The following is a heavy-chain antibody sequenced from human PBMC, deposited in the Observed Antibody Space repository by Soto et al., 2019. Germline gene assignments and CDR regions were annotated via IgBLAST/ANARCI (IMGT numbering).Heavy chain of an antibody. J-gene: IGHJ4*02. CDR3: ARSRRWLQRGVFDY. CDR1: GGSFSGYY. V-gene: IGHV4-34*01. Sequence: PSETLSLTCAVYGGSFSGYYWSWIRQPPGKGLEWIGEINHSGSTNYNPSLKSRVTISVDTSKNQFSLKLSSVTAADTAVYYCARSRRWLQRGVFDYWGQGTLVTVSS. CDR2: INHSGST. D-gene: IGHD5-12*01.